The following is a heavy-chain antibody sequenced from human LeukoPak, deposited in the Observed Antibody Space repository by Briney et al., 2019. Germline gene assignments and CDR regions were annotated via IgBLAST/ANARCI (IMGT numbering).Heavy chain of an antibody. CDR3: ARLQGWSNAFDI. CDR2: IYYSGST. D-gene: IGHD2-15*01. J-gene: IGHJ3*02. Sequence: SSETLSLTCTVSGGSISSYYWSWIRQPPGKGLEWIGYIYYSGSTNYNPSLKSRVTISVDTSKNQFSLKLSSVTAADTAVYYCARLQGWSNAFDIWGQGTMVTVSS. V-gene: IGHV4-59*08. CDR1: GGSISSYY.